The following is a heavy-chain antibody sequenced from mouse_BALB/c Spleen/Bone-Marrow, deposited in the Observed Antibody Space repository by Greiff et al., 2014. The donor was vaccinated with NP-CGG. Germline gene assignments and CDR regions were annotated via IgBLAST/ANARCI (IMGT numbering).Heavy chain of an antibody. V-gene: IGHV1S130*01. CDR2: IHPNSGNT. CDR1: SYTFTSSW. CDR3: ARELGRGYYFDY. J-gene: IGHJ2*01. D-gene: IGHD4-1*01. Sequence: VQLQQSGSVLVRPGASVKLSCKASSYTFTSSWMYWAKQRPGQGLEWIGEIHPNSGNTNYNEKFKGKATLTVDTSSSTAYVDLSSLTSEDSAVYYCARELGRGYYFDYWGQGTTLPVSS.